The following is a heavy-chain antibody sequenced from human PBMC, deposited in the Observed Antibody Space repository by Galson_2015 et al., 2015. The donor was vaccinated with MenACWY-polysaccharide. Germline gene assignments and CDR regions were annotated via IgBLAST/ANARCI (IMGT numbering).Heavy chain of an antibody. Sequence: CAASGSRFSNSGMHWVRQAPGKGLEWVAVIQYDGSNKVYADSVKGRFTISRDNSKNTVFLEMNTLGVEDTAVYYCAREGSRIVFHAFDIWGQGTMVTVSS. CDR3: AREGSRIVFHAFDI. D-gene: IGHD2-2*01. J-gene: IGHJ3*02. V-gene: IGHV3-33*01. CDR1: GSRFSNSG. CDR2: IQYDGSNK.